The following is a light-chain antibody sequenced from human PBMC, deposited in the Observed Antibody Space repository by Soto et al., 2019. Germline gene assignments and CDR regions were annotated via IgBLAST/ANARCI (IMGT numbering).Light chain of an antibody. CDR1: SSDVGGYNY. CDR2: EVN. J-gene: IGLJ1*01. Sequence: QSALTRPRSVSGSPGQSVTISCTGTSSDVGGYNYVSWYQQYPGKAPKLIIYEVNKRPSRVPDRFSGSKSGNTASLTITGVQAEDEADYYCCSYAGSPYVFGTGTKVTVL. CDR3: CSYAGSPYV. V-gene: IGLV2-11*01.